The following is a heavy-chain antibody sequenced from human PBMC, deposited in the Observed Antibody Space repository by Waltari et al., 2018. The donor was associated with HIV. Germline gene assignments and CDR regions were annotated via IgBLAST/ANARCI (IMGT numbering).Heavy chain of an antibody. CDR2: IYPGDSDT. CDR3: ARLPPPGGSSPWGDYYYGMDV. D-gene: IGHD3-16*01. CDR1: GYRFSRHW. V-gene: IGHV5-51*03. Sequence: EVQLVPAGAEVKKPGESLKISCTGSGYRFSRHWIGWVRQMPGKRLEWTWLIYPGDSDTRYSPYFQVQVTIAADKSISTAHLQWNSLKASDTAMYYCARLPPPGGSSPWGDYYYGMDVWGQGTTVTVSS. J-gene: IGHJ6*02.